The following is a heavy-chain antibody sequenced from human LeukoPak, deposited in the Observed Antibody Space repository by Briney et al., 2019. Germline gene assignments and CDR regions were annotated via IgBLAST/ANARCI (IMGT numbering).Heavy chain of an antibody. D-gene: IGHD6-13*01. CDR1: GGSISSGDYY. CDR2: IYSSGST. Sequence: SETLSLTRTVSGGSISSGDYYWSWIRQPPGKGLEWIGYIYSSGSTKYNPSLESRVTLSLDPSKNQFSLKLSSVTAADTAMYYCARRYKIATTGTGDAFDIWGQGTMVTVSS. J-gene: IGHJ3*02. V-gene: IGHV4-30-4*08. CDR3: ARRYKIATTGTGDAFDI.